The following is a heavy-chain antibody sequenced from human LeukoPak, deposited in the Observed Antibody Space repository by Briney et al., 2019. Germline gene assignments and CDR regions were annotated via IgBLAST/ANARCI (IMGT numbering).Heavy chain of an antibody. V-gene: IGHV4-34*01. CDR2: INHSGST. CDR1: GGSFSGYY. CDR3: ASLGPFVYSRSWYNWFDP. D-gene: IGHD6-13*01. J-gene: IGHJ5*02. Sequence: SETLSLTCAVYGGSFSGYYWSWIRQPPGKGLEWIGEINHSGSTNYNPSLKSRVTISVDTSKNQFSLKLSSVTAADTAVYYCASLGPFVYSRSWYNWFDPWGQGTPVTVSS.